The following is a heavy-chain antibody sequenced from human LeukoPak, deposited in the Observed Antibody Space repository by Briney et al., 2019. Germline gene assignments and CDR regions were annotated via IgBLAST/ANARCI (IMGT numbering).Heavy chain of an antibody. V-gene: IGHV1-69*04. CDR1: GGTFSSYA. CDR3: AREGAIRDDAFDI. CDR2: IIPILGIA. D-gene: IGHD1-26*01. Sequence: ASVKVPCKASGGTFSSYAISWVRQAPGQGLEWMGRIIPILGIANYAQKFQGRVTITADKSTSTAYMELSSLRSEDTAVYYCAREGAIRDDAFDIWGQGTMVTVSS. J-gene: IGHJ3*02.